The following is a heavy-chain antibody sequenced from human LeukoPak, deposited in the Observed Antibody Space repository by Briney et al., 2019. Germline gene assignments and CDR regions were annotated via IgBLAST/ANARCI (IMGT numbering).Heavy chain of an antibody. Sequence: SETLSLTCTVSGGSLSSGDYYWSWIRQPPGKGLEWFGYIYYSGSTYYNPSLKSRVTISVDTSKNQFSLKLSSVTAADTAVYYCARVRGYIDYWGQGTLVTVSS. J-gene: IGHJ4*02. CDR3: ARVRGYIDY. CDR2: IYYSGST. D-gene: IGHD3-3*01. CDR1: GGSLSSGDYY. V-gene: IGHV4-30-4*01.